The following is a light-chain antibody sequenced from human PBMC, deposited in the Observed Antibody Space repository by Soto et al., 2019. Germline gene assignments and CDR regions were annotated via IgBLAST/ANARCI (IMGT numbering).Light chain of an antibody. J-gene: IGLJ2*01. CDR2: EVT. V-gene: IGLV2-14*01. Sequence: QSALTQPASVSGSPGQSITISCTGASSDIGVFNYVSWYQQTPGNAPKIIIFEVTNRPSGVSNRCSGSESGNTASLTISGLQAEDEADYYCSSFASTYTLLFGGGTKVTVL. CDR3: SSFASTYTLL. CDR1: SSDIGVFNY.